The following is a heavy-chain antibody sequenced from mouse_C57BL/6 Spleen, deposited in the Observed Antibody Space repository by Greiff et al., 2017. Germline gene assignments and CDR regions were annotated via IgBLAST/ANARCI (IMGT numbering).Heavy chain of an antibody. J-gene: IGHJ4*01. CDR1: GYTFTSYG. CDR3: ATVHYAMDY. CDR2: ISPRSGNT. Sequence: QVQLQQSGAELARPGASVTLSCKASGYTFTSYGISWVKQRTGQGLEWIGEISPRSGNTYDNEKFKGKATLTADKSSSTAYMVLRSLASEDSAVYVCATVHYAMDYWGQGTAVTVAS. V-gene: IGHV1-81*01.